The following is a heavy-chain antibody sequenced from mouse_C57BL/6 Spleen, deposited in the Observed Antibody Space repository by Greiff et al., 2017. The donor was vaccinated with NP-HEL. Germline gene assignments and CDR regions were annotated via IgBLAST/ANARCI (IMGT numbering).Heavy chain of an antibody. J-gene: IGHJ4*01. D-gene: IGHD1-1*01. V-gene: IGHV1-39*01. CDR1: GYSFTDYN. CDR2: INPNYGTT. CDR3: ARTITTVVATRDAMDY. Sequence: EVKLQESGPELVKPGASVKISCKASGYSFTDYNMNWVKQSKGKSLEWIGVINPNYGTTSYNQKFKGKATLTVDQSSSTAYMQLNSLTSEDSAVYYCARTITTVVATRDAMDYWGQGTSVTVSS.